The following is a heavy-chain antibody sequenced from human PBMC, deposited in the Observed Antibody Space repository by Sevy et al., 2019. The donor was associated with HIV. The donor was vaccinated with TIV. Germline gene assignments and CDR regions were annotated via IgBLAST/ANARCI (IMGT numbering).Heavy chain of an antibody. J-gene: IGHJ4*02. Sequence: GGSLRLSCAASGFTFSSYWMHWVRQAPGKGLVWVSRINSDGSSTSYANSVKGRFTISRDNSRNTLYLEMNSLKSEDTAVFHCARAGRLRLGELSSGPDYWGPGTLVTVSS. D-gene: IGHD3-16*02. V-gene: IGHV3-74*01. CDR3: ARAGRLRLGELSSGPDY. CDR1: GFTFSSYW. CDR2: INSDGSST.